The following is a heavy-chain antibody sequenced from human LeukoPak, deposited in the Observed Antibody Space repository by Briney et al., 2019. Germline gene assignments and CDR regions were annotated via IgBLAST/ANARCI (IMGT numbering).Heavy chain of an antibody. J-gene: IGHJ4*02. CDR1: GFTVSTNY. D-gene: IGHD2-15*01. CDR3: ARGPYCSGGSCYSGIFDY. Sequence: LRLSCAASGFTVSTNYMTWVRQPPGKGLEWIGYIYHSGSTYYNPSLKSRVTISVDRSKNQFSLKLSSVTAADTAVYYCARGPYCSGGSCYSGIFDYWGQGTLVTVSS. CDR2: IYHSGST. V-gene: IGHV4-30-2*01.